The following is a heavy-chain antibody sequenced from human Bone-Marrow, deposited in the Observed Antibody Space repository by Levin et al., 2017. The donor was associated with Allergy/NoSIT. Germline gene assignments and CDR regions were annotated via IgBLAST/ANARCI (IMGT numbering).Heavy chain of an antibody. Sequence: ASVKVSCKASGYTFTGYYMHWVRQAPGQGLEWIGWINPNSGGTNYAQKFQGWVTMTRDTSISTAYMELSRLRSDDTAVYYCARVSCSSTSREGPCAFDIWGQGTMVTVSS. CDR1: GYTFTGYY. CDR3: ARVSCSSTSREGPCAFDI. J-gene: IGHJ3*02. CDR2: INPNSGGT. D-gene: IGHD2-2*01. V-gene: IGHV1-2*04.